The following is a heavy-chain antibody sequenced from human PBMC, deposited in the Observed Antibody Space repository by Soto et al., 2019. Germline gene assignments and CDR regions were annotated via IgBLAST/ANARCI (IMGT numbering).Heavy chain of an antibody. CDR1: GYTFPSYG. D-gene: IGHD6-13*01. CDR3: VRRHVSATGIDWFDP. CDR2: INAANGDT. J-gene: IGHJ5*02. Sequence: DSVKVSSKASGYTFPSYGIHWVRQAPGQRLEWMGWINAANGDTKYSPKFQGRVTITRDTSASTAYMELSSLRSEDTAVYYCVRRHVSATGIDWFDPWGQGTLVTVSS. V-gene: IGHV1-3*01.